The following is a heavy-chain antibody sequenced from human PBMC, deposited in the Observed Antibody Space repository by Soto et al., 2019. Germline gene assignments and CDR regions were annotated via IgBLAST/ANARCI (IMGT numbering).Heavy chain of an antibody. CDR2: IYNDGST. CDR3: ARQGGGWFDP. Sequence: QVQLQESGPGLVKPSGTLSLTCAVSGGSISGSKWWSWVRQTPGKGLEWIGEIYNDGSTNYNPSLKSRVAISVDKSKIQCSLKLSSVTAADTAMYYCARQGGGWFDPWGQGTLVTVSS. CDR1: GGSISGSKW. V-gene: IGHV4-4*02. D-gene: IGHD3-10*01. J-gene: IGHJ5*02.